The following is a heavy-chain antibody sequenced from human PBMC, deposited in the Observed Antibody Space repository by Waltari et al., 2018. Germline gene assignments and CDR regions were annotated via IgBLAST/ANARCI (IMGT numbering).Heavy chain of an antibody. J-gene: IGHJ5*02. V-gene: IGHV1-69-2*01. CDR2: VDPEDGET. CDR1: GYTFTDYY. Sequence: EVQLVQSGAEVKKPGATVKISCKASGYTFTDYYMHWVQQAPGKGLEWMGRVDPEDGETIYAEKFQGRVTITADTSTDTAYMELSSLRSEDTAVYYCATPFYYDSSGYYNWFDPWGQGTLVTVSS. D-gene: IGHD3-22*01. CDR3: ATPFYYDSSGYYNWFDP.